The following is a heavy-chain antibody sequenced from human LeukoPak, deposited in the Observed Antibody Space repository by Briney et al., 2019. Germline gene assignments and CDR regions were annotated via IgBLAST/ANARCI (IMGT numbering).Heavy chain of an antibody. V-gene: IGHV3-73*01. CDR3: TGNYYGSGSYADFDY. CDR1: GFTFSGSA. J-gene: IGHJ4*02. D-gene: IGHD3-10*01. Sequence: GGSLRLSCAASGFTFSGSALHWVRQASGKGLDWVGRIRSTANGYATAYAASVKGRFTISRDDSKNTAYLQMDSLKTEDMAVYYCTGNYYGSGSYADFDYWGQGTLVTVSS. CDR2: IRSTANGYAT.